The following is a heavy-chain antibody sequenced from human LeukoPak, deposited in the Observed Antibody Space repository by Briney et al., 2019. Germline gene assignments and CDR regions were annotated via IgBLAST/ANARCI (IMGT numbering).Heavy chain of an antibody. J-gene: IGHJ3*02. CDR3: ARRGAVANAFDI. CDR1: GFTVGSNY. V-gene: IGHV3-53*01. Sequence: GGSLRLSCAASGFTVGSNYMSWVRQAPGKGLEWVSVIFSGGNTYYADSVKGRFTISRDNAKNTLYLQMNSLRAEDTAVYYCARRGAVANAFDIWGQGTMVTVSS. CDR2: IFSGGNT. D-gene: IGHD6-19*01.